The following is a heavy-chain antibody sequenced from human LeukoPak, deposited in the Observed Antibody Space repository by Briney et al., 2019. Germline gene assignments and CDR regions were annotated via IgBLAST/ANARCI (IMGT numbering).Heavy chain of an antibody. D-gene: IGHD6-19*01. V-gene: IGHV4-34*01. CDR1: GGSFSGYY. J-gene: IGHJ6*03. CDR3: ARESSGWTYISGHYYMDV. Sequence: SETLSLTCAVYGGSFSGYYWSWIRQPPGKGLEWIGEINHSGSTNYNPSLKSRVTISVDTSKNQFSLKLSSVTAADTAVYYCARESSGWTYISGHYYMDVWGKGTTVTVSS. CDR2: INHSGST.